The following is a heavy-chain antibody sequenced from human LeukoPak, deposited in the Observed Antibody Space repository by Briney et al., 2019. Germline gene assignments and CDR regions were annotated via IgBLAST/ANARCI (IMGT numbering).Heavy chain of an antibody. CDR3: AKEAGDRAFDT. CDR2: ISWDGGST. J-gene: IGHJ3*02. Sequence: GGSLRLSCAASGFTFDDYTMHWVRQAPGKGLEWVSLISWDGGSTYYADSVKGRFTISRDNSKNSLYLQMNSLRTEETALYYCAKEAGDRAFDTWGRGTMVTVSS. CDR1: GFTFDDYT. D-gene: IGHD7-27*01. V-gene: IGHV3-43*01.